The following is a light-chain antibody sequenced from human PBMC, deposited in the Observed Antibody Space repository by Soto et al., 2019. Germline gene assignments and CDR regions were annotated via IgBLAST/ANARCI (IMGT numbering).Light chain of an antibody. CDR2: GAS. CDR1: ESVSTN. CDR3: QQYSIWRT. J-gene: IGKJ1*01. Sequence: EIEMTQYPATLSLTPMEIVTLSFMASESVSTNLAWYQQKAGQAPRLLIYGASTRATGIPARFSGSGSGTEFTLTISCLQSEDFAVYYCQQYSIWRTFGQGTKVDIK. V-gene: IGKV3-15*01.